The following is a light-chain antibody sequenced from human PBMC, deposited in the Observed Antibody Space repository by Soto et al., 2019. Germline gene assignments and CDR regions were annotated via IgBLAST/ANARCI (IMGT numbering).Light chain of an antibody. J-gene: IGLJ3*02. CDR1: SSDVGSYNL. Sequence: QSALTQPASVSGSPGQSITISCTGTSSDVGSYNLVSWYQQHPGKAPKLMIYEVTYRPSGVSNRFSGSKSGNTASLTISGLQAEDEADYYCSSYTSSTTWVFGGGTKLTVL. V-gene: IGLV2-14*02. CDR3: SSYTSSTTWV. CDR2: EVT.